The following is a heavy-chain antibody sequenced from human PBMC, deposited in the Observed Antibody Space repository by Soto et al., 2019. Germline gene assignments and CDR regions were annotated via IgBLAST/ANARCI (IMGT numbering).Heavy chain of an antibody. V-gene: IGHV3-33*01. CDR2: IWYDGSNK. D-gene: IGHD6-19*01. CDR3: ARGTGSSGWYVDY. CDR1: GFTFSSYG. J-gene: IGHJ4*02. Sequence: GGSLRLSCAASGFTFSSYGMHWVRQAPGKGLEWVAVIWYDGSNKYYADSVKGRFTISRDNSKNTLYLQMNSLRAEDTAVYYCARGTGSSGWYVDYWGQGTLVTVSS.